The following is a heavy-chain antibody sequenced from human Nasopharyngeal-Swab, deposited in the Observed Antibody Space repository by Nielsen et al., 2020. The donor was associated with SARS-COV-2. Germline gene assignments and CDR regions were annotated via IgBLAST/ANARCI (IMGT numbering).Heavy chain of an antibody. J-gene: IGHJ5*02. Sequence: LRLSCSVSGDSFTSSDYYWGWIRQPPGKGLEWIGSVYFVGSPFYNPSLKSRVTISVDRSKKQFSLRLNSVTAADTAVYYCARVMVATTIWFDPWGRGTLVTVSS. D-gene: IGHD2-15*01. V-gene: IGHV4-39*07. CDR3: ARVMVATTIWFDP. CDR2: VYFVGSP. CDR1: GDSFTSSDYY.